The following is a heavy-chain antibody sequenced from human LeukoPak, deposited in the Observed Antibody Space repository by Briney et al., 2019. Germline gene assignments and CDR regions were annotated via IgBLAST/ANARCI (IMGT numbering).Heavy chain of an antibody. CDR2: IYHSGST. J-gene: IGHJ6*03. CDR1: RGSISSSNW. D-gene: IGHD2-2*02. Sequence: PSETLSLTCAVSRGSISSSNWWSWVRQPPGKGLEGIGEIYHSGSTNYNPSLKSRVTISVDTSKNQFSLKLSSVTAADTAVYYCARRRWECSSTSCYTPGYYYYYMDVWGKGTTVTVSS. CDR3: ARRRWECSSTSCYTPGYYYYYMDV. V-gene: IGHV4-4*02.